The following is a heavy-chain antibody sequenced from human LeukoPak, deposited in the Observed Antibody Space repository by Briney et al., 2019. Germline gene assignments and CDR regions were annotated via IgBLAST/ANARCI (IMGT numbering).Heavy chain of an antibody. D-gene: IGHD6-13*01. CDR2: ISWSSGII. J-gene: IGHJ6*03. Sequence: PGRSLRLSCAASGFTFDDHGMHWVRQAPGKVLEWVSGISWSSGIIGYADYVKGRFTISRDNAKNSLYLQMNSLRAEDMALYYCAKDGRSQQPDNSYYYMDVWGKGTTVSVSS. CDR3: AKDGRSQQPDNSYYYMDV. V-gene: IGHV3-9*03. CDR1: GFTFDDHG.